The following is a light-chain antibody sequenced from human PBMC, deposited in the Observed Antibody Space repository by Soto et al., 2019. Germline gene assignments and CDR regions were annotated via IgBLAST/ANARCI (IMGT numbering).Light chain of an antibody. Sequence: IVMTQSPATLSLSALEIATLSCMASQSVSSNLAWYQQKPGQAPRLLVFATSARATGVPDRFRGGRSGTDFTLTISSLQPEDSATYYCHQYYNRPPWTFGQGTKVDIK. J-gene: IGKJ1*01. CDR1: QSVSSN. CDR3: HQYYNRPPWT. V-gene: IGKV3-15*01. CDR2: ATS.